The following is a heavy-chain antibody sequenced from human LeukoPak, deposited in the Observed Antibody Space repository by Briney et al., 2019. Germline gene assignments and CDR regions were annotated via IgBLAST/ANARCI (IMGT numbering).Heavy chain of an antibody. CDR3: ARAIVVVTGRPGWFDMDV. CDR1: GFTFSSYA. CDR2: IWYDGSNT. D-gene: IGHD2-21*02. J-gene: IGHJ6*02. Sequence: GGSLRLSCAASGFTFSSYAMHWVRQAPGKGLEWVALIWYDGSNTYYADSVKGRFTISRDNSKNTLYLQLNSLRAEDTAVYYCARAIVVVTGRPGWFDMDVWGQGTTVTVSS. V-gene: IGHV3-33*01.